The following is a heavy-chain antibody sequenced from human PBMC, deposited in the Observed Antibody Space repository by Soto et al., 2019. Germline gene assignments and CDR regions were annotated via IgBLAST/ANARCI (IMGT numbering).Heavy chain of an antibody. D-gene: IGHD1-26*01. V-gene: IGHV1-18*01. CDR3: ASGRYGDY. Sequence: QVHLVQSGAEVKKPGASVKVSCKASGYTFTSYGITWVRQAPGQGLEWMGWISAHNGNTDYAQKLQGRVIVTRDTSTSTAYMELRSLIIDDTAVYYCASGRYGDYWGQGARVTVCS. CDR1: GYTFTSYG. CDR2: ISAHNGNT. J-gene: IGHJ4*02.